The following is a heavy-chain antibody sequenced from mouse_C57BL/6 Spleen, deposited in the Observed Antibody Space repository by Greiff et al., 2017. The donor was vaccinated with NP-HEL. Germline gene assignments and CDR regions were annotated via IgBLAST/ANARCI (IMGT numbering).Heavy chain of an antibody. CDR3: ARSVITPLAMDY. CDR1: GYTFTDYY. D-gene: IGHD2-4*01. V-gene: IGHV1-26*01. Sequence: EVQLQQSGPELVKPGASVKISCKASGYTFTDYYMNWVKQSHGKSLEWIGDINPNNGGTSYNQKFKGKATLTVDKSSSTAYMELRSLTSEDSAVYYCARSVITPLAMDYWGQGTSVTVSS. CDR2: INPNNGGT. J-gene: IGHJ4*01.